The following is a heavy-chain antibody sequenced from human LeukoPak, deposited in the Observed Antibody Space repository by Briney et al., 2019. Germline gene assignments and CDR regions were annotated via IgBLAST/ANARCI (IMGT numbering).Heavy chain of an antibody. J-gene: IGHJ3*02. V-gene: IGHV3-53*01. CDR1: GFTVSTNY. CDR3: AKGQYYYDSSGYYYDAFDI. Sequence: GGSLRLSCAASGFTVSTNYLSWVRQAPGKGLEWLSVIYSGGSTYYADSVKGRFTISRDNSKNTLYLQMNSLRAEDTAVYYCAKGQYYYDSSGYYYDAFDIWGQGTMVTVSS. CDR2: IYSGGST. D-gene: IGHD3-22*01.